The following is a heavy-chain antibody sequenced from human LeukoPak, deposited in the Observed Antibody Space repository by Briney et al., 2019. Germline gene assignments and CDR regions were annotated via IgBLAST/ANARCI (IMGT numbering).Heavy chain of an antibody. J-gene: IGHJ4*02. Sequence: SETLSLTCSVSGGSISSYYWSWIRQPPGKGLEWIGFIYYSGSTNYNPSLKSRVTTSVDTSKSQFSLKLSSVTAADTAVYYCARGQFDSSGYYYGFDYWGQGTLVTASS. V-gene: IGHV4-59*01. D-gene: IGHD3-22*01. CDR2: IYYSGST. CDR1: GGSISSYY. CDR3: ARGQFDSSGYYYGFDY.